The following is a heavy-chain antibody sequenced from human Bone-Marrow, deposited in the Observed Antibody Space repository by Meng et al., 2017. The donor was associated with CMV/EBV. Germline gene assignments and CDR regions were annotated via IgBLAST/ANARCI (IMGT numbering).Heavy chain of an antibody. V-gene: IGHV3-11*01. D-gene: IGHD3-16*02. Sequence: GESLKTSCAASGFTFSDYYMSWIRQAPGKGLEWVSYISSSGSTIYYADAVKGRVTISRDNAKNSLYLQMNSLKGEDTAGYYCGLDRGYYFYYGMDVWGQGTTVTGSS. CDR1: GFTFSDYY. CDR2: ISSSGSTI. CDR3: GLDRGYYFYYGMDV. J-gene: IGHJ6*02.